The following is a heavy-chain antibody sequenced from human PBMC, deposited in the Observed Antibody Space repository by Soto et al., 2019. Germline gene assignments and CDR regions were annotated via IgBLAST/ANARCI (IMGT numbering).Heavy chain of an antibody. Sequence: SCAASGFTFSSYAMTWVRQAPGKGLEWVAVVSYGGGRKYYAGSVKGRFTISRDDSKNTVYLQMNSLKTDDTAVYYCAKEMFPRTVLDSSSPWGDFWGRGSLVAVSS. CDR3: AKEMFPRTVLDSSSPWGDF. CDR2: VSYGGGRK. J-gene: IGHJ4*02. D-gene: IGHD2-15*01. V-gene: IGHV3-30*18. CDR1: GFTFSSYA.